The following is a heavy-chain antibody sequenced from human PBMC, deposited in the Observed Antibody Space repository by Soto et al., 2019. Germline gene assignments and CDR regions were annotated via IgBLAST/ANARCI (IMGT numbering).Heavy chain of an antibody. D-gene: IGHD3-22*01. CDR3: AHSSPQSSGSMYYFDY. CDR2: IYWNDDK. J-gene: IGHJ4*02. Sequence: GSCPTLVNPTQTLTLTCTFSGFSLSTSGVGXGWIRQPPGKALEWLALIYWNDDKRYSPSLKSRLTITKDTSKNQVVLTMTNMDPVDTATYYCAHSSPQSSGSMYYFDYWGQGTLVTVSS. V-gene: IGHV2-5*01. CDR1: GFSLSTSGVG.